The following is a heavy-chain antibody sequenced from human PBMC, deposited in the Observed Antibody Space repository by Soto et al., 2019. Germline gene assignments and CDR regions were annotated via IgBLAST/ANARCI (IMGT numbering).Heavy chain of an antibody. CDR2: IYNSAGT. D-gene: IGHD3-10*01. Sequence: PSETLSLTCGVSGGSTSSGDYCWSWLRQPPGKGLEWIGHIYNSAGTYTNPSLYSRVVMSADRSKNQISLKLTSVTAADTAVYYCARFRIGNYGSEHFDYWGQGNLVTVS. CDR3: ARFRIGNYGSEHFDY. J-gene: IGHJ4*02. CDR1: GGSTSSGDYC. V-gene: IGHV4-30-2*01.